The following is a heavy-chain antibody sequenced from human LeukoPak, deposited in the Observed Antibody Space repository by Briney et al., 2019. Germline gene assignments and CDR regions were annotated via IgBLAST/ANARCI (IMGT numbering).Heavy chain of an antibody. Sequence: SETLSLTCTVSGDSISSSYWSWIRQPPGKGLEWIGYIYYSGSTNYNPSLKSRVTISVDTSKNQFSLKLSSVTAADTAVYYCAGFSSWYVVGFDYWGQGTLVTVSS. CDR1: GDSISSSY. D-gene: IGHD6-13*01. V-gene: IGHV4-59*01. CDR3: AGFSSWYVVGFDY. J-gene: IGHJ4*02. CDR2: IYYSGST.